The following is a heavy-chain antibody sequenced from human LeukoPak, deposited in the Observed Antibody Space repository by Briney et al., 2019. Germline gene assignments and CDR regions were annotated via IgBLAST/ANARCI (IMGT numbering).Heavy chain of an antibody. Sequence: GGSLRLSCAASGFTFSSYSMNWVRQAPGKGLEWVSSISSSRSYIYYADSVKGRFTISRDNAKNSLYLHMNSLRAEDTAVYYCARDSRVVVPAAIRFWDYWGQGTLVTVSS. J-gene: IGHJ4*02. D-gene: IGHD2-2*02. CDR1: GFTFSSYS. CDR2: ISSSRSYI. CDR3: ARDSRVVVPAAIRFWDY. V-gene: IGHV3-21*01.